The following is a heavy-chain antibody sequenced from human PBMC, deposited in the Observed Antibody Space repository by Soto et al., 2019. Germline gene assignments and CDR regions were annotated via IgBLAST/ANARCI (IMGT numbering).Heavy chain of an antibody. CDR3: ARDLLRGGYAWFDP. D-gene: IGHD5-12*01. J-gene: IGHJ5*02. CDR2: IYYSGST. CDR1: GGSISSYY. V-gene: IGHV4-59*01. Sequence: SETLSLTCTVSGGSISSYYWSWIRQPPGKGLEWIGYIYYSGSTNYNPSLKSRVTISVDTSKNQFSLKLSSVTAADTAVYYCARDLLRGGYAWFDPWGQGTLVTVSS.